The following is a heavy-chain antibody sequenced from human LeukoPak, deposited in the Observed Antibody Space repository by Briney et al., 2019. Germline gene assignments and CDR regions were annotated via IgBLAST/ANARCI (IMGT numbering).Heavy chain of an antibody. CDR3: ARDHGSTAFDI. CDR1: GFTFSSYE. D-gene: IGHD2-2*01. Sequence: PGGSLRLSCAASGFTFSSYEMNWVRQAPGKRLEWVSYVSSGGTIYYADSVKGRFTISRDNAKNSLYLQMNSLRAEDTAVYYCARDHGSTAFDIWGQGTMVTVSS. CDR2: VSSGGTI. V-gene: IGHV3-48*03. J-gene: IGHJ3*02.